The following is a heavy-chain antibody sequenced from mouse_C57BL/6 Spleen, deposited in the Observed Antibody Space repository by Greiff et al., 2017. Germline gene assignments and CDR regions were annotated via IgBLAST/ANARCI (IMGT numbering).Heavy chain of an antibody. Sequence: QVQLQQPGAELVMPGASVKLSCKASGYTFTSYWMHWVKQRPGQGLEWIGEIDPSDSYTNYNQKFKGKSTLTVDKSSSTAYMQLSSLTSEDSAVYYCARPSYYSNWRGYAMDYWGQGTSVTVSS. CDR2: IDPSDSYT. CDR3: ARPSYYSNWRGYAMDY. D-gene: IGHD2-5*01. CDR1: GYTFTSYW. J-gene: IGHJ4*01. V-gene: IGHV1-69*01.